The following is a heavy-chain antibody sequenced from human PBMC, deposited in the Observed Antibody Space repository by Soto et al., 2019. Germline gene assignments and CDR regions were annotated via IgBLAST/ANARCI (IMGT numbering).Heavy chain of an antibody. CDR3: TWSLVARDAFDE. CDR2: ISGSGDRT. V-gene: IGHV3-23*01. Sequence: SLRLSCAASVFTFSTSVMSWVRQAPGKGLQWVSSISGSGDRTYYADSVKGRFTVSRDNSKNTLYLDMNTVTADDTALYYCTWSLVARDAFDEWGQGTMVTVSS. CDR1: VFTFSTSV. D-gene: IGHD5-12*01. J-gene: IGHJ3*01.